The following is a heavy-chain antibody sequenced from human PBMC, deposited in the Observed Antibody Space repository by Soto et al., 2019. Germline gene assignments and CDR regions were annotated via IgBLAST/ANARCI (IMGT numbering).Heavy chain of an antibody. J-gene: IGHJ5*02. CDR1: GGSFSGYY. Sequence: PSETLSLTCAVYGGSFSGYYWSWIRQHPGKGLEWIGEINHSGSTNYNPSLKSRVTISVDTSKNQFSLKLSSVTAADTAVYYCARAPPIAAAGTVGNWFDPWGQGTLVTVSS. CDR2: INHSGST. D-gene: IGHD6-13*01. CDR3: ARAPPIAAAGTVGNWFDP. V-gene: IGHV4-34*01.